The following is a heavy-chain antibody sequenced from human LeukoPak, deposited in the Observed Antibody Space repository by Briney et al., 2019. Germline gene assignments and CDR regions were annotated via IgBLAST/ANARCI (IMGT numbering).Heavy chain of an antibody. Sequence: GGSLRLSCAASGFTFSSYAKTWVRQAPGKGLEWVSGITGRSGSTYYADSVKGRFTISRDNSKNTLYLQMNSLRAEDTAVYHCARVIGYCSDTSCFEGNWGQGTLVTVSS. J-gene: IGHJ4*02. CDR3: ARVIGYCSDTSCFEGN. CDR2: ITGRSGST. D-gene: IGHD2-2*01. CDR1: GFTFSSYA. V-gene: IGHV3-23*01.